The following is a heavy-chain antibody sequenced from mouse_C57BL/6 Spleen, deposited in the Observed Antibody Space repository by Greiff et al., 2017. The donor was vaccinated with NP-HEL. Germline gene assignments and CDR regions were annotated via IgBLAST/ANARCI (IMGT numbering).Heavy chain of an antibody. J-gene: IGHJ1*03. Sequence: EVKLMESGAELVRPGASVKLSCTASGFNIKDDYMHWVKQRPEQGLEWIGWIDPENGDTEYASKFQGKATITADTSSNTAYLQLSSLTSEDTAVYYCARGGVRYFDVWGTGTTVTVSS. CDR3: ARGGVRYFDV. V-gene: IGHV14-4*01. CDR2: IDPENGDT. CDR1: GFNIKDDY.